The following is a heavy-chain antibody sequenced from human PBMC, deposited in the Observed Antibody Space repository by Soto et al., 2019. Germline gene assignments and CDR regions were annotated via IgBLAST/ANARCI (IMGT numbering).Heavy chain of an antibody. CDR3: ARDIGIAGPNWFDP. Sequence: GGSLRLSCAASGFTFSSYSMNWVRQAPGKGLEWVSSISSSSSYIYYADSVKGRFTISRDNAKNSLYLQMNSLRAEDTAVYYCARDIGIAGPNWFDPWGQGTLVTVSS. V-gene: IGHV3-21*01. J-gene: IGHJ5*02. D-gene: IGHD1-26*01. CDR2: ISSSSSYI. CDR1: GFTFSSYS.